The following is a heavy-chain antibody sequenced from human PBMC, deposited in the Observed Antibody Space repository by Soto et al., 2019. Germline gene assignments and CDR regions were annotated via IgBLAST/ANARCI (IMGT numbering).Heavy chain of an antibody. J-gene: IGHJ5*02. D-gene: IGHD3-3*02. CDR1: GGSISSYY. V-gene: IGHV4-59*08. CDR3: ASPKIAFYNWFDP. CDR2: IYYSGST. Sequence: SETLSLTCTVSGGSISSYYWSWIRQPPGKGLEWIGYIYYSGSTNYNPSLKSRVTISVDTSKNQFSLKLSSVTAAGTAVYYCASPKIAFYNWFDPWGQGTLVTVSS.